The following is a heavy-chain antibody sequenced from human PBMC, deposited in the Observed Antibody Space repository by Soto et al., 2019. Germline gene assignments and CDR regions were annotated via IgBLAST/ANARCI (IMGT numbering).Heavy chain of an antibody. CDR2: ISGSGGST. D-gene: IGHD6-13*01. Sequence: EVQLLESGGGLVQPGESLRLSCAVSGFTFSNYAMSWVRQVPGKGLEWVSTISGSGGSTYYADSVKGRFTISRDNSKNTLYLQMNGLRAEDTAVYYGVKQQVRDIRAFDYWGQGTLVTVSS. CDR1: GFTFSNYA. V-gene: IGHV3-23*01. CDR3: VKQQVRDIRAFDY. J-gene: IGHJ4*02.